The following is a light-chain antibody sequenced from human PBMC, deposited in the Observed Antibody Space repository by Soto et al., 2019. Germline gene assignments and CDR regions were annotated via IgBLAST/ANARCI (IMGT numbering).Light chain of an antibody. CDR2: AAS. Sequence: DIQMTQSPSSLSASVGDRVTITCRASQFINRYLNWYQQKPGKAPKFLIYAASDLQSGVPSRFSGSGSGTDLTLTISSLHPEDFASYSCQQTYSTPYTFGQGTRLEIK. V-gene: IGKV1-39*01. J-gene: IGKJ2*01. CDR1: QFINRY. CDR3: QQTYSTPYT.